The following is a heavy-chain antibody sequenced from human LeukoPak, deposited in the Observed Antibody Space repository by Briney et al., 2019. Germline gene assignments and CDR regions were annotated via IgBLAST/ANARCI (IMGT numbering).Heavy chain of an antibody. CDR2: ISYDGSNK. J-gene: IGHJ4*02. CDR3: ARDRGGYGDY. CDR1: GFTLSSYA. V-gene: IGHV3-30-3*01. D-gene: IGHD5-12*01. Sequence: PGGSLRLSCAASGFTLSSYAMHWVRQAPGKGLEWVAVISYDGSNKYYADSVKGRFTISRDNSKNTLYLQMNSLRAEDTAVYYCARDRGGYGDYWGQGTLVTVSS.